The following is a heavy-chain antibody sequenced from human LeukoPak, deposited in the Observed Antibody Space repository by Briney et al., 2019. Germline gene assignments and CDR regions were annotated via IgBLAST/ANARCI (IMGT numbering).Heavy chain of an antibody. V-gene: IGHV1-8*02. CDR2: MNPNSGNT. J-gene: IGHJ4*01. CDR1: GYTFTSYD. CDR3: ARGVGNMVQKKGQPPYFNY. Sequence: ASVKVSCKASGYTFTSYDINWVRQATGQGLEWMGWMNPNSGNTGYAQKFQGRVTMTRNTSISTAYMELSSLRSEDTAVYYCARGVGNMVQKKGQPPYFNYWGHGTLVTVSS. D-gene: IGHD4/OR15-4a*01.